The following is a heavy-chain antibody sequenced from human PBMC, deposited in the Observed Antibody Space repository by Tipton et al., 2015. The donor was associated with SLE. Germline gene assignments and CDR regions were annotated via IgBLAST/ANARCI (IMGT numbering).Heavy chain of an antibody. J-gene: IGHJ4*02. D-gene: IGHD4-17*01. CDR1: GFTVSSNY. CDR3: AREANGDYFFDY. CDR2: IYSGGST. V-gene: IGHV3-66*01. Sequence: VQLVQSGGGLVQPGGSLRLSCAASGFTVSSNYMSWVRQAPGKGLEWASVIYSGGSTYYADSVKGRFTISRDNSKNTLYLQMNSLRAEDTALYYCAREANGDYFFDYWGQGTLVTVSS.